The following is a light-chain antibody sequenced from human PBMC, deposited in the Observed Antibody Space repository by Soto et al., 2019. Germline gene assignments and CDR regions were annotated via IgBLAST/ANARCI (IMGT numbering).Light chain of an antibody. CDR1: QSVSSN. J-gene: IGKJ1*01. CDR2: GES. CDR3: QQYSKWPPWT. V-gene: IGKV3-15*01. Sequence: EIAMTQSPATLSVSPGERATLSCRASQSVSSNLAWYQQKPGQAPRLLIYGESTRATGIPARFSGSGSGTEFTLTISSLQSEDSAVYYCQQYSKWPPWTFGQGTKVEIK.